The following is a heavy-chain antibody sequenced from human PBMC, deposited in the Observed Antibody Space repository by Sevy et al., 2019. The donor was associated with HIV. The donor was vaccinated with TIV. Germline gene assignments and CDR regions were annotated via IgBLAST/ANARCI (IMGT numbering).Heavy chain of an antibody. Sequence: SETLSLTCAVHDGSFSGYYWNWIRQLPGKGLEWIGEINESGITNYNPSLKSRVTTSVDTSKKEFSLKLNSVTAADTAVYFCARSPPVVVVPGAPSWFDPWGQGTLVTVSS. CDR2: INESGIT. D-gene: IGHD2-2*01. V-gene: IGHV4-34*01. CDR3: ARSPPVVVVPGAPSWFDP. J-gene: IGHJ5*02. CDR1: DGSFSGYY.